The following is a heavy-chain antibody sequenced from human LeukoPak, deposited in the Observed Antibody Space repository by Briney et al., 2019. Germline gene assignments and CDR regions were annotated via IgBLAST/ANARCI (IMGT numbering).Heavy chain of an antibody. CDR2: ISYDGSNK. CDR3: ARGITIFGVALYGMDV. CDR1: RFTVSSYA. D-gene: IGHD3-3*01. J-gene: IGHJ6*02. Sequence: GRSLRLSSAASRFTVSSYAMHWVRPTPRKGPEWVAVISYDGSNKYYADSVKGRFTLSRDNSKNTLYLQMNSLRAEDTAVYYCARGITIFGVALYGMDVWGQGTTVTVSS. V-gene: IGHV3-30-3*01.